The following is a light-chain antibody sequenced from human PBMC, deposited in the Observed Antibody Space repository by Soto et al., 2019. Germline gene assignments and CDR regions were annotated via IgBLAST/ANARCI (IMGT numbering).Light chain of an antibody. Sequence: DIVLTQSPGTLSLSPGERATLSCRASQSISGRYLSWYQQKSGQSPRLLIYAASSRATGIPDRFSGSGSGTDFSLTISRLEAEDFAVYYCHHYDSWTFGQGTKVDLK. V-gene: IGKV3-20*01. J-gene: IGKJ1*01. CDR2: AAS. CDR1: QSISGRY. CDR3: HHYDSWT.